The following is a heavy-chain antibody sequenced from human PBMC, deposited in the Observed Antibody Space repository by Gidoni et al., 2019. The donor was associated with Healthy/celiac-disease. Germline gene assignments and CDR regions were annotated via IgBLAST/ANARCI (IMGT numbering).Heavy chain of an antibody. CDR2: INHSGST. V-gene: IGHV4-34*01. J-gene: IGHJ5*02. D-gene: IGHD2-21*01. CDR1: GGSFSGYS. CDR3: ALRVKKNWFAP. Sequence: QVQLQQWGAGLLKPSETLSLTFAVYGGSFSGYSWSWIRQPPGKGLEWIGEINHSGSTNYTPSLKSRVTISVDTSKNQFSLKLSSVTAADTAVYSCALRVKKNWFAPWGQGTLVTVSS.